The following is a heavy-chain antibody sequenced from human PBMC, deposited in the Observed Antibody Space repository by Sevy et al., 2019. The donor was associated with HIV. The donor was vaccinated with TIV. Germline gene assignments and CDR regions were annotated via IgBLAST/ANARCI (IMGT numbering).Heavy chain of an antibody. D-gene: IGHD3-16*01. CDR1: GFTFSIIY. J-gene: IGHJ3*02. CDR2: MKSKTDGGTT. CDR3: TTVGFPNWGSKALDI. Sequence: GGSLRLSCAASGFTFSIIYMNWVRQSPGKGLEWVGRMKSKTDGGTTDYAAPVTDRFTMSRDDSKNTLYLQMNSLKADDTAVYYCTTVGFPNWGSKALDIWGQGTMVTVSS. V-gene: IGHV3-15*01.